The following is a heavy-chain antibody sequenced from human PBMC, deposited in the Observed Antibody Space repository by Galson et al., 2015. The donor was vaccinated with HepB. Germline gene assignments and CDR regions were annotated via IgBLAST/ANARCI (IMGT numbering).Heavy chain of an antibody. V-gene: IGHV3-48*01. CDR3: AREFGGSYYYYYGMDV. D-gene: IGHD3-10*01. CDR2: ISSSSSTI. J-gene: IGHJ6*02. Sequence: SLRLSCAASGFTFSSYSMNWVRQAPGKGLEWVSYISSSSSTIYYADSVKGRFTISRDNAKNSLYLQMNSLRAEDTAVYYCAREFGGSYYYYYGMDVWGQGTTVTVSS. CDR1: GFTFSSYS.